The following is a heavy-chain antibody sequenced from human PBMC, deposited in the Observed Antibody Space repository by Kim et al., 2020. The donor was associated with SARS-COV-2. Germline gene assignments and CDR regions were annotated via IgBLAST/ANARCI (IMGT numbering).Heavy chain of an antibody. CDR1: GGSISSSSYY. V-gene: IGHV4-39*07. Sequence: SETLSLTCTVSGGSISSSSYYWGWIRQPPGKGLEWIGSIYYSGSTYYNPSLKSRVTISVDTSKNQFSLKLSSVTAADTAVYYCARGKRDGSGWYYWGQGTLVTVSS. J-gene: IGHJ4*02. CDR2: IYYSGST. D-gene: IGHD6-19*01. CDR3: ARGKRDGSGWYY.